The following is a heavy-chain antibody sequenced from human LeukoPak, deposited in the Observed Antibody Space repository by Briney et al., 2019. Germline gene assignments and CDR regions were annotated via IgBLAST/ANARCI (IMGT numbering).Heavy chain of an antibody. D-gene: IGHD3-10*01. CDR1: GYTFTGNY. J-gene: IGHJ5*02. V-gene: IGHV1-2*02. CDR3: ARDGIYGSGSYYEISWFDP. Sequence: ASVKVSCKASGYTFTGNYMHWVRQAPGQGLEWMGWINPNSGVTHYAQKFQGRVTMTSDTSISTAYMELSRLRSDDTAVYYCARDGIYGSGSYYEISWFDPWGQGTLVTVSS. CDR2: INPNSGVT.